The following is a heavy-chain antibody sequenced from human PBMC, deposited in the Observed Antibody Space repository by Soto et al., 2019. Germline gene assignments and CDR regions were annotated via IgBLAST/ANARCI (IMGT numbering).Heavy chain of an antibody. Sequence: SETLSLTCIVSGDSINSYYWNWIRQPPGRGLEWIGYVYSSGSTNYNPSLKSRVTISVDTSKNQFSLKLSSVTAADTAVYYCARWPNWFDPWGQGTLVTVSS. CDR2: VYSSGST. CDR1: GDSINSYY. J-gene: IGHJ5*02. CDR3: ARWPNWFDP. V-gene: IGHV4-59*01.